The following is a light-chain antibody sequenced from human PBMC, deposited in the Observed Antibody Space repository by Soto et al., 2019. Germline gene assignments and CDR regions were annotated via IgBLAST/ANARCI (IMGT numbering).Light chain of an antibody. CDR3: CSYAGSSTWV. Sequence: QSVLTQPASVSGSPGQSITISCTGTSSDVGGYTLVSWYQQHPAKAPKLMIYEDTKRPSGVSNRFSGSKSGNTASLTISGLQAEDEADFYCCSYAGSSTWVFGGGTKLTVL. J-gene: IGLJ3*02. V-gene: IGLV2-23*01. CDR2: EDT. CDR1: SSDVGGYTL.